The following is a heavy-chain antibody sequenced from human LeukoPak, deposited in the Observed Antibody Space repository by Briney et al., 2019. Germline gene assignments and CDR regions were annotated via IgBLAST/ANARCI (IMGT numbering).Heavy chain of an antibody. CDR1: GGSISSYY. D-gene: IGHD6-6*01. J-gene: IGHJ4*02. CDR2: IYYSGST. CDR3: ARGSSSSSFLFDY. V-gene: IGHV4-59*12. Sequence: PSETLSLTCTVSGGSISSYYWSWIRQPPGKGLEWIGCIYYSGSTNYNPSLKSRVTISVDTSKNQFSLKLSSVTAADTAVYYCARGSSSSSFLFDYWGQGTLVTVSS.